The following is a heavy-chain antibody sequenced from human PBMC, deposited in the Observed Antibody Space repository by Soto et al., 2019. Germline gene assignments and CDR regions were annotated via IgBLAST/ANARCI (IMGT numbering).Heavy chain of an antibody. CDR1: GFTFTSTA. J-gene: IGHJ4*02. CDR2: IVVGSGNT. D-gene: IGHD1-26*01. Sequence: SVKVSCKASGFTFTSTAVQCVRQARGQRLEWIGWIVVGSGNTNYAQKFQERVTITRDMSTSTAYMELSSLRSEDTAVYYCAAGGVVSGSYIDYWGQGTLVTVSS. CDR3: AAGGVVSGSYIDY. V-gene: IGHV1-58*01.